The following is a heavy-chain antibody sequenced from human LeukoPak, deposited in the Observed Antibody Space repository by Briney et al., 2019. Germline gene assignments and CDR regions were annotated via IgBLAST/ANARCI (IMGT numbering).Heavy chain of an antibody. CDR3: ARGGGARGWLQFGPDTVPGIDY. V-gene: IGHV4-61*08. CDR2: IYYSGST. D-gene: IGHD5-12*01. Sequence: PSETLSLTCTVSGGSISSGGYYWSWIRQHPGKGLEWIGYIYYSGSTNYNPSLKSRVTISVDTSKNQFSLKLSSVTAADTAVYYCARGGGARGWLQFGPDTVPGIDYWGQGTLVTVSS. J-gene: IGHJ4*02. CDR1: GGSISSGGYY.